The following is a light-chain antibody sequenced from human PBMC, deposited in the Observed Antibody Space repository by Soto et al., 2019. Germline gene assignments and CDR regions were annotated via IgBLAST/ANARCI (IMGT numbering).Light chain of an antibody. CDR1: SSNIGNNA. Sequence: QSVLTQPPSVSEAPRQRVTITCSGSSSNIGNNAVNWYQQLPGKAPKLLIYYDDLLPSGVSDRFSGSKSGTSASLAIGGLQSEDEADYYCAEWDGSLNGLVFGGGTKVTVL. CDR2: YDD. V-gene: IGLV1-36*01. J-gene: IGLJ2*01. CDR3: AEWDGSLNGLV.